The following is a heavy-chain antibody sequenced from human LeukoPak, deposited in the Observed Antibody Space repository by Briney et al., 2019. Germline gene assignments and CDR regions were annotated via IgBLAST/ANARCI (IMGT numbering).Heavy chain of an antibody. J-gene: IGHJ5*02. D-gene: IGHD5-18*01. Sequence: SETLSLTCAVSGGSISSYYWNWIRQPPGKGLEWIGYIYYSGSTNYNPSLKSRVTISVDTCKNQFSLKLSSVTAADTAVYYCARGGGLWLGSWFDPWAREPWSPSPQ. CDR3: ARGGGLWLGSWFDP. CDR1: GGSISSYY. CDR2: IYYSGST. V-gene: IGHV4-59*01.